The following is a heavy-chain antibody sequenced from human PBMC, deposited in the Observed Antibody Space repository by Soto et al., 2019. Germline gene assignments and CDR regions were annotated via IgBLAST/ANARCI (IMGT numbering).Heavy chain of an antibody. J-gene: IGHJ5*01. CDR3: AHLHAHSGYDWRHDP. CDR1: GFSLTNKGVG. D-gene: IGHD5-12*01. Sequence: SGPTLVNPTQTLTLTCNFSGFSLTNKGVGVGWIRQPPRKALEWLGIIYWDDDKRYRPSLNNRLTITKDTSKNQVVLTMTNVDTVHTATYYCAHLHAHSGYDWRHDPGCQGTLHKVSS. CDR2: IYWDDDK. V-gene: IGHV2-5*02.